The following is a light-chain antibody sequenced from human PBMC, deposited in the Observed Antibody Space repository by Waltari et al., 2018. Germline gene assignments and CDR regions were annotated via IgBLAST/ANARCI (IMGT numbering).Light chain of an antibody. Sequence: QSALTQPASVSGSPGQSITIPCTGTSSDVGGYNYVSWYQQHSGKAPKLMIYEVRYRPSGVSNRFSGSKSGNTVYLTISGLQAEDGAEYYCSSYTSSSRVFGGGTKLTVL. CDR2: EVR. CDR3: SSYTSSSRV. V-gene: IGLV2-14*01. J-gene: IGLJ2*01. CDR1: SSDVGGYNY.